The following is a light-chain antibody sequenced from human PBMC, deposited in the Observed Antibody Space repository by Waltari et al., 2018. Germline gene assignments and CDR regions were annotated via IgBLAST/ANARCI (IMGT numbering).Light chain of an antibody. J-gene: IGKJ1*01. Sequence: EIVLTQSPGTLSLSPGERATLSCRASQSVSSSDLAWYQQNPGQAPSLLIYGASSRATGIPDRFSGSGSGTDFTLTSSRLEPEDFAVYYCQQYGSSPRTFGQGTKVEIK. CDR2: GAS. CDR1: QSVSSSD. CDR3: QQYGSSPRT. V-gene: IGKV3-20*01.